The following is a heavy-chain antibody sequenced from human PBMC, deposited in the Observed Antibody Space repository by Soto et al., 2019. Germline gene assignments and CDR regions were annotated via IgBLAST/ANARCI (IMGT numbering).Heavy chain of an antibody. J-gene: IGHJ2*01. V-gene: IGHV4-39*01. CDR3: ARHLGYRAPYWYFDL. D-gene: IGHD3-16*02. Sequence: PSETLSLTCTVSGGSISSSSYYWGWIRQPPGKGLEWIGRIYYSGSTYYNPSLKSRVTISVDTSKNQFSLKLSSVTAADTAVYYCARHLGYRAPYWYFDLWGRGTLVTVSS. CDR2: IYYSGST. CDR1: GGSISSSSYY.